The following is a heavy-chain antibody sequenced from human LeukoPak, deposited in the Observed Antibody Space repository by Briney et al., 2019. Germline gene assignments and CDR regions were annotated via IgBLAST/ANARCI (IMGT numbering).Heavy chain of an antibody. CDR1: GGSISSYY. D-gene: IGHD6-13*01. Sequence: PSETLSLTCNVSGGSISSYYWNWVRQPPGKGLEWIGSVYYTGSTNYSPSPKSRGTISVNTSKNKFSLQLRSMPAADTAAYSCARISSSNWYNERFAFDLWGQGTMVTVS. V-gene: IGHV4-59*01. CDR3: ARISSSNWYNERFAFDL. CDR2: VYYTGST. J-gene: IGHJ3*01.